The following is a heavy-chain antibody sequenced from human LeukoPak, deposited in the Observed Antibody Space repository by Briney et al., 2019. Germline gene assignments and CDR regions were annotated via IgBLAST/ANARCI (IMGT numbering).Heavy chain of an antibody. V-gene: IGHV4-30-4*01. CDR2: IYYSGST. Sequence: PSQTLSLTCTVSGGSISSGDYYWSWIRQPPGKGLEWIGYIYYSGSTYYNPSLKSRVTISVDTSKNQFSLKLSSVTAADTAVYYCARSRGIAAAARYYYYYMDVWGKGTTVTVSS. CDR3: ARSRGIAAAARYYYYYMDV. D-gene: IGHD6-13*01. J-gene: IGHJ6*03. CDR1: GGSISSGDYY.